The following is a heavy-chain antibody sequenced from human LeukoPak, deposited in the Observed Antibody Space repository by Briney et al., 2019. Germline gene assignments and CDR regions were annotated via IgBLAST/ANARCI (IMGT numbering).Heavy chain of an antibody. CDR1: GAPISRFY. Sequence: PSETLSLTCTASGAPISRFYWNWVRQPPGKGLEWIGNIYNGVPTFFNPSLKSRVTLSVDTSKTQFSLQLASVTAADTAVYYCVQTTGWPGFDYWGQGVLVTVSP. V-gene: IGHV4-4*09. J-gene: IGHJ4*02. CDR2: IYNGVPT. CDR3: VQTTGWPGFDY. D-gene: IGHD6-19*01.